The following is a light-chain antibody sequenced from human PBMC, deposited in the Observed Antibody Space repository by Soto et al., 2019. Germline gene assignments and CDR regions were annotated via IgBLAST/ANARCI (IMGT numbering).Light chain of an antibody. V-gene: IGLV2-14*03. CDR2: DVT. Sequence: QSALSQPASVSASPGQSITISCTGTSSDVGGHNYVSWYQQYPGKAPKLMIYDVTNRPSGVSNRFSGSKSGNTASLTISGLQAEDEADYYCSSYTSTRTVVFGGGTKVTVL. CDR3: SSYTSTRTVV. J-gene: IGLJ3*02. CDR1: SSDVGGHNY.